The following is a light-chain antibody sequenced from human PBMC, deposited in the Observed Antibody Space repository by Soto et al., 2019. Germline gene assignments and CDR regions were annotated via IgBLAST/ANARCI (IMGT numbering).Light chain of an antibody. J-gene: IGKJ1*01. V-gene: IGKV3-15*01. Sequence: EIVMTQSPATLSVSPGERATLSCRASQSVSSNLAWYQQEPGQAHRLLIYGASTRATGIPARFSGSGSGTEFTLTISSLQSEDFAVYYCQQYNNWPPWTFGQGTKVEIK. CDR2: GAS. CDR1: QSVSSN. CDR3: QQYNNWPPWT.